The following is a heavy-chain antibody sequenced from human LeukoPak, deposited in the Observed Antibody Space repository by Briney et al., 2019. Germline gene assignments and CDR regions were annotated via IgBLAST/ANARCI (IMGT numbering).Heavy chain of an antibody. CDR1: GGTFSSYA. Sequence: RASVKVSCKASGGTFSSYAISWVRQAPGQGLEWMGGIIPIFGTANYAQKFQGRVTITADKSTSTAYMELSSLRSEDTAVYYCARDLRGYSGYDNYWGQGTLVTVSS. V-gene: IGHV1-69*06. CDR3: ARDLRGYSGYDNY. J-gene: IGHJ4*02. CDR2: IIPIFGTA. D-gene: IGHD5-12*01.